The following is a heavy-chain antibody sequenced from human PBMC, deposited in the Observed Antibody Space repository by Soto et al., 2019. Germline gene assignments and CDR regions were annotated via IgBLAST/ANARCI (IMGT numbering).Heavy chain of an antibody. CDR3: ARSSQSWYFDL. J-gene: IGHJ2*01. Sequence: QVQLQESGPGLVKPSQTLSLTCTVSGGSINSGGNYWSWVRQLPGEGLEWIGYISNSGSTYYNPSLKSRMTMSVDPPENQFSLKLNSVTAADTAVYYCARSSQSWYFDLWGRGSLVTVSS. V-gene: IGHV4-31*03. D-gene: IGHD4-4*01. CDR1: GGSINSGGNY. CDR2: ISNSGST.